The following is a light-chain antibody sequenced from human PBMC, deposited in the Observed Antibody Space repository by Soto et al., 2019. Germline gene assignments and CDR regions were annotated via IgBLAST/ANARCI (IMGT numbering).Light chain of an antibody. V-gene: IGLV4-69*01. CDR2: INYDGTH. CDR3: QSLGTGIQV. CDR1: SGYSTYA. Sequence: QAVVTQSPSASASLGASVKLTCTLSSGYSTYAIAWHQQQSEKGPRFLMKINYDGTHSKGDGFFDRFSGSSSGAERHLTISSLQSEDEADYYCQSLGTGIQVFGGGTKLTAL. J-gene: IGLJ3*02.